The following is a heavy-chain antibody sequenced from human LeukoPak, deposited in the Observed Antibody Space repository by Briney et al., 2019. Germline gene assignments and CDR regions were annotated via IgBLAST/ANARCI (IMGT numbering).Heavy chain of an antibody. V-gene: IGHV3-7*03. Sequence: GGSLRLSCAVSGFTFSGFWMSWSRQAPGKGLEWVASINSDGSEGYYADVVKGRFTISRDNSKNSLYLQINSLRAEDTAVYYCARSSYSSSSSVWGQGTMVTVSS. CDR1: GFTFSGFW. J-gene: IGHJ3*01. CDR3: ARSSYSSSSSV. D-gene: IGHD6-6*01. CDR2: INSDGSEG.